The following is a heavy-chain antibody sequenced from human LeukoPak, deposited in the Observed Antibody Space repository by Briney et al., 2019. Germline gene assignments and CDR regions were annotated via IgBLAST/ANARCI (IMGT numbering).Heavy chain of an antibody. CDR1: GFTFSIYA. V-gene: IGHV3-23*01. Sequence: PGGSLRLSCAASGFTFSIYAMSWVGQAPGKGLQWVSSITSSGDGTYYADSVKGRFTISRDNSENMLYLQMNSLRVEDTAVYFCAKDRPNYYGSNGHYYRRDGDYWGQGTLVTVSS. CDR3: AKDRPNYYGSNGHYYRRDGDY. J-gene: IGHJ4*02. D-gene: IGHD3-22*01. CDR2: ITSSGDGT.